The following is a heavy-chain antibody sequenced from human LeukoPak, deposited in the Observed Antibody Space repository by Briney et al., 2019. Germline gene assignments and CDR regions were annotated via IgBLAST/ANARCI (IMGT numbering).Heavy chain of an antibody. D-gene: IGHD1-26*01. Sequence: TSVKVSCKASGFTFTSSAMQWVRQARGQRLEWIGWIVVGSGNTNYAQKFQERVTITRDMSTSTAYMELSSLRSEDTAVYYCAAGARRDGGSYSQSLLAAYNCWGQGTLVTVSS. V-gene: IGHV1-58*02. CDR2: IVVGSGNT. CDR3: AAGARRDGGSYSQSLLAAYNC. CDR1: GFTFTSSA. J-gene: IGHJ4*02.